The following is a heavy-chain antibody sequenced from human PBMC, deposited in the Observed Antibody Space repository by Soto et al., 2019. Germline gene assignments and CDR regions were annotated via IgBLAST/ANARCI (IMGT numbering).Heavy chain of an antibody. CDR1: GDSISSYY. J-gene: IGHJ5*02. CDR2: IYYIWST. V-gene: IGHV4-59*06. Sequence: PSGSLAVTCTVSGDSISSYYVGGIRKNTGKGLEWIGYIYYIWSTYDNPSLKSRVTISVDTSKNQFSLKLSSVTAADTAVYYCAIENYEILTGYDAGGCSDPWGQGTLV. D-gene: IGHD3-9*01. CDR3: AIENYEILTGYDAGGCSDP.